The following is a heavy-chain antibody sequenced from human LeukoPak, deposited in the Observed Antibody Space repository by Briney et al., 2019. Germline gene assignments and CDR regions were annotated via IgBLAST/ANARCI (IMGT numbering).Heavy chain of an antibody. CDR2: IFPIFCTS. CDR3: SSGSSNYYYYHMAV. CDR1: GCTFSSYA. Sequence: ASVKVSCKASGCTFSSYAISWVRQAAGQGLEGVGGIFPIFCTSNYAYKFQGRVTITADGSSCAAYMVLSSLRSEDTAVYYCSSGSSNYYYYHMAVWGKGTTVTVSS. D-gene: IGHD6-6*01. J-gene: IGHJ6*03. V-gene: IGHV1-69*01.